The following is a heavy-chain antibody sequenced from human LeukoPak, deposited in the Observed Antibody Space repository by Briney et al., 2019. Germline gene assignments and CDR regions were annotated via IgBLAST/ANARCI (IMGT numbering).Heavy chain of an antibody. CDR2: ISGDGGST. V-gene: IGHV3-43*02. J-gene: IGHJ4*02. Sequence: GSLRLSCAASGFTFDDYAIHWVRQTPGKGLEWVSLISGDGGSTSYADSVKGRLTISRDNSRNSLYLQMDSLTTEDTALYYCAKGRQWLIHYWGQGTLVTVSS. D-gene: IGHD6-19*01. CDR1: GFTFDDYA. CDR3: AKGRQWLIHY.